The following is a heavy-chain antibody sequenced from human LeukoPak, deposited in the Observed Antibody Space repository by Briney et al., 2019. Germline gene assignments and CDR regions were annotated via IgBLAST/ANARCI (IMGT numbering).Heavy chain of an antibody. D-gene: IGHD3-22*01. J-gene: IGHJ4*02. V-gene: IGHV3-48*04. CDR3: ARDPAHSSGPFDC. CDR1: GFTFSSYW. CDR2: ISSSGNTI. Sequence: PGGSLRLSCAASGFTFSSYWMSWVRQAPGKGLEWVSYISSSGNTISYADSVKGRFTISRDNAKNSLYLQVISLRAEDTAAYYCARDPAHSSGPFDCWGQGTLVTVSS.